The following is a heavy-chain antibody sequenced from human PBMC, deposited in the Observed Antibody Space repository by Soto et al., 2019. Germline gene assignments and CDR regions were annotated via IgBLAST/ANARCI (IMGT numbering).Heavy chain of an antibody. CDR1: GGSISSSSLY. CDR3: ARHCPDRVAAITWGYYFTY. CDR2: IYYSENT. J-gene: IGHJ4*02. D-gene: IGHD5-12*01. Sequence: SETLSLTCTVSGGSISSSSLYWGWIRQPPGKGLEWIGSIYYSENTYYNPSLRSRVTISIETSDNQFSLKLSSVTAADTAVYYCARHCPDRVAAITWGYYFTYWGQGSLVT. V-gene: IGHV4-39*01.